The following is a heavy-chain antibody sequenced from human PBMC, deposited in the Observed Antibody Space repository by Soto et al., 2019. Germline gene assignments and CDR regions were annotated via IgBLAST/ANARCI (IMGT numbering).Heavy chain of an antibody. Sequence: QVQLQESGPGLVKPSGTLSLTCAVSGASISSHNWWGWVRQPPGKGLEWIGEIYHSGSTNYNPSLQGRVTISVDKSKNQFSLKLSSVTAADTAVYYCAAHYDYVWGSYRQGDYWGQGTLVSVSS. CDR2: IYHSGST. CDR3: AAHYDYVWGSYRQGDY. J-gene: IGHJ4*02. D-gene: IGHD3-16*02. V-gene: IGHV4-4*02. CDR1: GASISSHNW.